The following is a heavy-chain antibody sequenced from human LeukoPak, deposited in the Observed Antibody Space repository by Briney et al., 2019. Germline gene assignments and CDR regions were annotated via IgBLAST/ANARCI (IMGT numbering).Heavy chain of an antibody. CDR1: GGSISSYY. CDR3: ARALYYDSSGLGY. Sequence: PSETLCLTCTVSGGSISSYYWSWIRQPPGKGLEWIGYIYYSGSTNYNPSLKSRVTISVDTSKNQFSLKLSSVTAADTAVYYCARALYYDSSGLGYWGQGTLVTVSS. D-gene: IGHD3-22*01. CDR2: IYYSGST. V-gene: IGHV4-59*01. J-gene: IGHJ4*02.